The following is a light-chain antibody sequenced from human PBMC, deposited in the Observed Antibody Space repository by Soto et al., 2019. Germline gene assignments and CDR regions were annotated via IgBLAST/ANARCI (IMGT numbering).Light chain of an antibody. V-gene: IGKV4-1*01. CDR2: WGS. Sequence: EIVMTQSPDSLSLSLGERATFNCKSSQSVLDTSNKANYLAWYQQKPGQSPKLLIYWGSTRQSGVPDRFSGTGSGTDFTLTMASLQAEDVALYSCQQFFRIPLTFGGGTKVELK. CDR1: QSVLDTSNKANY. J-gene: IGKJ4*01. CDR3: QQFFRIPLT.